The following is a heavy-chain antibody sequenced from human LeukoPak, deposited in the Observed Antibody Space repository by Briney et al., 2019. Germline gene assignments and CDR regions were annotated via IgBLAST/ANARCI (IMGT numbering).Heavy chain of an antibody. Sequence: PLGSLRVSRAASGFTFSSYWMHWVRQAPGKGLVWVSRLNSDVTITTYADSEKGRFTISRDNAKNTLYLQMNSLRVEDTAVYYCTRSLLGIEDYWGQGALVADPS. D-gene: IGHD3-16*01. J-gene: IGHJ4*02. CDR3: TRSLLGIEDY. V-gene: IGHV3-74*01. CDR2: LNSDVTIT. CDR1: GFTFSSYW.